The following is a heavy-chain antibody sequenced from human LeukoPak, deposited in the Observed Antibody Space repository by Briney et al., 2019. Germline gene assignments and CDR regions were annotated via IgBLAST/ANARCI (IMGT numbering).Heavy chain of an antibody. CDR1: GGSFSGYY. V-gene: IGHV4-34*01. Sequence: PSETLSLTCAVYGGSFSGYYWSWIRQPPGKGLEWIGEINHSGNTNYSPSLKSRVTISVDTSKNQFSLRLSSGTAADTAVYYCARGIIVGDTWGENDNWFDPWGHGTLVTVSS. D-gene: IGHD1-26*01. CDR2: INHSGNT. J-gene: IGHJ5*02. CDR3: ARGIIVGDTWGENDNWFDP.